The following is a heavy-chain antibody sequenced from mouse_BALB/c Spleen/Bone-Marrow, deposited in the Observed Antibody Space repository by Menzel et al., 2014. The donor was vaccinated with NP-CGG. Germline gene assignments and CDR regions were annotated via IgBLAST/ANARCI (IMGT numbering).Heavy chain of an antibody. Sequence: QVQLQQSGPGLVAPSQSLSISCTVSGFSLTSYGVHWVRQPPGKGLEWLGVMWAGGDISYNSALMSRLIISKDRSKSQIFLKMNNLQTDDTTIYYCVREGYFYAMNYWGQKTSLTVSS. J-gene: IGHJ4*01. CDR2: MWAGGDI. CDR1: GFSLTSYG. CDR3: VREGYFYAMNY. V-gene: IGHV2-9*02.